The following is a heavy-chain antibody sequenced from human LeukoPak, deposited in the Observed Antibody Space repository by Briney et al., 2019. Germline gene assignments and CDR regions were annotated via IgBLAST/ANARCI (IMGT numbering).Heavy chain of an antibody. CDR1: GFTFSSYS. D-gene: IGHD2-2*01. CDR3: ARRTSPGYMDV. CDR2: ISSRSSPI. V-gene: IGHV3-48*01. Sequence: GGSLRLSCAASGFTFSSYSMNWVRQAPGKGLEWVSYISSRSSPIYYADSVKGRFTISRDNAKNSLYLQMSSLRAEDTAVYYCARRTSPGYMDVWGKGTTVTVSS. J-gene: IGHJ6*03.